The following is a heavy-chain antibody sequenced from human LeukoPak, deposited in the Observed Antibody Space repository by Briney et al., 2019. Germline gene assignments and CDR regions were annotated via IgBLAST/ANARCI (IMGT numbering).Heavy chain of an antibody. CDR2: INHSGST. CDR1: GGSFNGYY. D-gene: IGHD4-17*01. J-gene: IGHJ4*02. Sequence: SETLSLTCAVYGGSFNGYYWSWIRQPPGKGLEWIGEINHSGSTNYNPSLKSRVTISVDTSKNQFSLKLSSVTAADTAVYYCARSPLYGDYDWFDYWGQGTLVTVSS. V-gene: IGHV4-34*01. CDR3: ARSPLYGDYDWFDY.